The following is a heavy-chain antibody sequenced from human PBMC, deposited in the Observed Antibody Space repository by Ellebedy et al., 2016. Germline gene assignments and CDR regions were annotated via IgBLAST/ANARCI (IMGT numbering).Heavy chain of an antibody. CDR2: IYYSGST. V-gene: IGHV4-31*03. CDR1: GGSISSGAFY. Sequence: SETLSLTCTVSGGSISSGAFYWTWIRQQPGKGLEWIGNIYYSGSTYYKPSLKSRITISLDTSKNQFSLRLSSVTAADTAVYYCARDEGGSGSLSYWGRGTLVTVSS. D-gene: IGHD3-10*01. J-gene: IGHJ4*02. CDR3: ARDEGGSGSLSY.